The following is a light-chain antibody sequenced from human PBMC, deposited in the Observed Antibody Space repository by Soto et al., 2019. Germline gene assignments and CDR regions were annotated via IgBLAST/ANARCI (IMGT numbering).Light chain of an antibody. CDR2: GAS. CDR3: QQYFTSPRT. J-gene: IGKJ2*01. CDR1: QSLTNNY. V-gene: IGKV3-20*01. Sequence: EIVLTQSPGTLSLSPGERATLSCRASQSLTNNYLAWYQQKPGQAPRLLIFGASRRATGIPDRFSGGGSGADFSLIISRLEPEDFAVYSCQQYFTSPRTFGQGTLLEIK.